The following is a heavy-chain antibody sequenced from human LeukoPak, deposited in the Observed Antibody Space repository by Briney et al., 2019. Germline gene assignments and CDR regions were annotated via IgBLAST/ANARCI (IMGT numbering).Heavy chain of an antibody. CDR1: GFTFSDYY. D-gene: IGHD2-15*01. J-gene: IGHJ3*02. V-gene: IGHV3-11*01. CDR3: VRVVVATDAFDI. Sequence: GGPLRLSCAASGFTFSDYYMSWISQAPGKGLEWVSYISSSGSAIYYADSVKGRFTISRDNAKNSLYLQMNSLRAEDTAVYYCVRVVVATDAFDIWGQGTMVTVSS. CDR2: ISSSGSAI.